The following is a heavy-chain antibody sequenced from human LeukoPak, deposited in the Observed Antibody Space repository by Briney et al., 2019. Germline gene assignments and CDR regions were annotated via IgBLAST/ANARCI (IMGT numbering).Heavy chain of an antibody. CDR3: AKAPGGYCTNGVCGYFDY. CDR2: IRYDGSNK. J-gene: IGHJ4*02. D-gene: IGHD2-8*01. CDR1: GFTFSGSA. Sequence: GGSLRLSCAASGFTFSGSAMHWVRQAPGKGLEWVAFIRYDGSNKYYADSVKGRFTISRDNSKNTLYLQMNSLRAEDTAVYYCAKAPGGYCTNGVCGYFDYWGQGTLVTVSS. V-gene: IGHV3-30*02.